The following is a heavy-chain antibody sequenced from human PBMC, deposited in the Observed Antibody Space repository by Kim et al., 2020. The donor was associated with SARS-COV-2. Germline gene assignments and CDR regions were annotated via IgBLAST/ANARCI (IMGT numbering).Heavy chain of an antibody. CDR3: ARGRRHYFGSGSYLY. V-gene: IGHV4-34*01. J-gene: IGHJ4*02. CDR1: GGSLSGYY. D-gene: IGHD3-10*01. CDR2: INDGGST. Sequence: SETLSLTCAVYGGSLSGYYWSWIRQPPGKVLEWIGEINDGGSTNHNPSLKSRVTISVDTSRNQFSLSLSSVTAADTAVYYCARGRRHYFGSGSYLYWGPGTLVTVSS.